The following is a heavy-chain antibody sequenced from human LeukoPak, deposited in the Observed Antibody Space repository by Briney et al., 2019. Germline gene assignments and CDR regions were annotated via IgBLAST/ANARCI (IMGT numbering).Heavy chain of an antibody. CDR1: GFTFNSYT. D-gene: IGHD4-11*01. V-gene: IGHV3-21*01. Sequence: PGGSLRLSCTASGFTFNSYTMNWVRQAPGKGLEWVSSISSSSSYIYYADSVKGRFTISRDNAKNSLYLQMHSLRAEDTAVYYCAREVRDYSNLLEYYGMDVWGQGTTVTVSS. CDR2: ISSSSSYI. CDR3: AREVRDYSNLLEYYGMDV. J-gene: IGHJ6*02.